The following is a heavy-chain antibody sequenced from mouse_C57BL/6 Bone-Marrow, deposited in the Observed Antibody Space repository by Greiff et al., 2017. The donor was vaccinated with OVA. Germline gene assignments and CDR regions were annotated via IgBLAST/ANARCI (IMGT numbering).Heavy chain of an antibody. CDR2: IRNKANNHAT. Sequence: EVKLMESGGGLVQPGGSMKLSCAASGFTFSDAWMDWVRQSPEKGLEWVAEIRNKANNHATYYAESVKGRFTISRDDSKSSVYLQMNSLRAEDTGSYYCTKGNYDYYAMDYWGQGTSVTVSS. CDR3: TKGNYDYYAMDY. J-gene: IGHJ4*01. V-gene: IGHV6-6*01. D-gene: IGHD2-1*01. CDR1: GFTFSDAW.